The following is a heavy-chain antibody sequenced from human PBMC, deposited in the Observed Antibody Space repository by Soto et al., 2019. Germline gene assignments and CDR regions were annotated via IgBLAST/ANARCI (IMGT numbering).Heavy chain of an antibody. CDR3: AKEGGGDTAMVLDY. V-gene: IGHV3-23*01. J-gene: IGHJ4*02. Sequence: GESLKISCAASGFTFSSYAMSWVRQAPGKGLEWVSAISGSGGSTYYADSVKGRFTISRDNSKNTLYLQMNSLRAEDTAVYYCAKEGGGDTAMVLDYWGQGTLVTVSS. CDR1: GFTFSSYA. CDR2: ISGSGGST. D-gene: IGHD5-18*01.